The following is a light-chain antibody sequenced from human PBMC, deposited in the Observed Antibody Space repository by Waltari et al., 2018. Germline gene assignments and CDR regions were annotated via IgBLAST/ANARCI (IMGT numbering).Light chain of an antibody. CDR3: NSYTSSSTRV. J-gene: IGLJ1*01. CDR1: SSDIGTYDY. V-gene: IGLV2-14*03. Sequence: QSALTQPASVSGSPGQSITISCTGTSSDIGTYDYVSWYQQYPGEAPKLMIFDVSNRPSGVSHRFSGPKSGNTASLTISGLQAEDEADYYCNSYTSSSTRVFGTGTKVTVL. CDR2: DVS.